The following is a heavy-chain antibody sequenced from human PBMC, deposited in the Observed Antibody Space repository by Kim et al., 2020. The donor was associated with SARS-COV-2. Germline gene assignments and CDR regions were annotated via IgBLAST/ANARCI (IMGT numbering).Heavy chain of an antibody. CDR3: ARDPALYCGGDCPGFDY. Sequence: GGSLRLSCAASGFTFSSYWMSWVRQAPGKGLEWVANIKQDGSEKYYVDSVKGRFTISRDNAKNSLYLQMNSLRAEDTAVYYCARDPALYCGGDCPGFDYWGQGTLVTVSS. J-gene: IGHJ4*02. CDR2: IKQDGSEK. V-gene: IGHV3-7*03. CDR1: GFTFSSYW. D-gene: IGHD2-21*02.